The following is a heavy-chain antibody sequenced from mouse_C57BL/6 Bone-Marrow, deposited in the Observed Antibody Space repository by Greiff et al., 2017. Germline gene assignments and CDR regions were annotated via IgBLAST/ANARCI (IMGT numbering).Heavy chain of an antibody. CDR3: ARHHAGFAY. V-gene: IGHV5-6*01. Sequence: EVKVVESEGDLVKPGGSLKLSCAASGFTFSSYGMSWVRQTPDKRLEWVATISSGGSYTYYPDSVKGRFTISRDNAKNTLYLQMSSLKSEDTAMYYCARHHAGFAYWGQGTLVTVSA. CDR2: ISSGGSYT. J-gene: IGHJ3*01. CDR1: GFTFSSYG.